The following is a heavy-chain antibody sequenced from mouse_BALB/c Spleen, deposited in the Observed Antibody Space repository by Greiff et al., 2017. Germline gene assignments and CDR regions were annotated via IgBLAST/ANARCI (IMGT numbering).Heavy chain of an antibody. V-gene: IGHV1-54*01. CDR2: ITPGSGAT. J-gene: IGHJ3*01. Sequence: QVQLQQSGAELVRPGTSVKVSCKASGYAFTNYLIEGVKQRPGQGLEWIGVITPGSGATKYNDKFKGKATLTADKSSSTAYMQLSSLTSDDSAVYYCARYRNCFAYWGQGTPVPVSA. CDR1: GYAFTNYL. CDR3: ARYRNCFAY.